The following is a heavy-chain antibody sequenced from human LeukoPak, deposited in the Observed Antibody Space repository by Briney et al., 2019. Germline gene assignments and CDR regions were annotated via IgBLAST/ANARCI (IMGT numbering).Heavy chain of an antibody. CDR2: ISSSSSYI. V-gene: IGHV3-21*01. CDR1: GFTFSSYS. D-gene: IGHD5-18*01. J-gene: IGHJ4*02. CDR3: ARDRGYSYGYRDY. Sequence: GGSLRLSCAASGFTFSSYSMNWVRQAPGKGREWVSSISSSSSYIYYADSVKGRFTISRDNAKNSLYLQMNSLRAEDTAVYYCARDRGYSYGYRDYWGQGTLVTVSS.